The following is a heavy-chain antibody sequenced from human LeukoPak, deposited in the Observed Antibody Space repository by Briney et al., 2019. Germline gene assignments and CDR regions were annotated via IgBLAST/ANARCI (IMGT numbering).Heavy chain of an antibody. Sequence: GGSLRLSYVADGFIVIRPYMNCVRQAPGKGLEWVSLINSGGTTYYPDSVKGRFTIARDNSKNTLFLEMNSLRAEDSGVYYCAGEWQQALKHVVHFWGQGTMVTVSS. CDR2: INSGGTT. V-gene: IGHV3-66*01. CDR3: AGEWQQALKHVVHF. D-gene: IGHD6-13*01. CDR1: GFIVIRPY. J-gene: IGHJ3*01.